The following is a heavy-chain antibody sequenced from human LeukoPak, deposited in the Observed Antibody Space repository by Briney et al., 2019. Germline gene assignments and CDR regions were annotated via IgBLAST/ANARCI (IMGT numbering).Heavy chain of an antibody. CDR3: ARDRRYSYVDY. CDR1: GFTFSTYW. CDR2: IKQDGSDK. J-gene: IGHJ4*02. Sequence: SGGSLRLSCAASGFTFSTYWMSWVRQAPGKGLEWVANIKQDGSDKYYVDSVKGRFTISRDNAKNSLYLQMSSPTAEDTAVYYCARDRRYSYVDYWGQGNLVTVSS. V-gene: IGHV3-7*04. D-gene: IGHD5-18*01.